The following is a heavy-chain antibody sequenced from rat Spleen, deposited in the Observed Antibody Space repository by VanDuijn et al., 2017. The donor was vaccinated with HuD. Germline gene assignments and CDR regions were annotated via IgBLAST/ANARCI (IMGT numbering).Heavy chain of an antibody. CDR1: GFTFSTAW. CDR3: AWRTTTFDY. CDR2: IKTKSNKYAT. D-gene: IGHD1-10*01. V-gene: IGHV6-6*01. J-gene: IGHJ2*01. Sequence: EVQVLESGGGLVQPGNSLKLSCATSGFTFSTAWMYWYRQFPEKRLEWVARIKTKSNKYATDYTESVKGRFTISRDDSKSIIYLQMNNLKEEDTAIYYCAWRTTTFDYWGQGVMVTVSS.